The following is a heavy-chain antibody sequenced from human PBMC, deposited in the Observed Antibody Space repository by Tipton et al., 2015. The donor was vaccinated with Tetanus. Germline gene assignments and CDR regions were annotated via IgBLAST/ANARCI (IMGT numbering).Heavy chain of an antibody. J-gene: IGHJ4*02. CDR1: GDSINSGDYY. CDR2: IYYSGST. Sequence: LSLTCSVSGDSINSGDYYWSWIRQPPGKGLEWIGYIYYSGSTYYNPSLKSRVTISIDTSKNQFSLRLSSVTAADTAVYYCSSSPGNQYLAFFDYWGRGTLVTVSS. CDR3: SSSPGNQYLAFFDY. D-gene: IGHD2/OR15-2a*01. V-gene: IGHV4-30-4*01.